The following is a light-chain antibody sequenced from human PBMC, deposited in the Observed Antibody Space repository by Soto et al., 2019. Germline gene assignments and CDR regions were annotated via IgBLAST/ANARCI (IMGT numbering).Light chain of an antibody. Sequence: EIQMTQSPSSLSAPVGDRVTITCRASQSISSYLNWYQQKPGKDPKLLIYDASSLESGVPSRFSGSGSGTEFNLTISRLQTDDFATYYCQQYNSYSGTFGQGTKLDIK. CDR2: DAS. J-gene: IGKJ1*01. CDR1: QSISSY. V-gene: IGKV1-5*01. CDR3: QQYNSYSGT.